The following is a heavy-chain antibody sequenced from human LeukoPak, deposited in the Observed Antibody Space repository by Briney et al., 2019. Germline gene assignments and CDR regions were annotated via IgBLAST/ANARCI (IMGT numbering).Heavy chain of an antibody. V-gene: IGHV1-18*01. J-gene: IGHJ4*02. CDR3: ARSSTWEPFDY. CDR1: GYTFINYD. CDR2: ISTYNGNT. Sequence: ASVKVSCKASGYTFINYDFSWVRQAPGQGLEWMGWISTYNGNTNYAQKLQGRVTMTTDTSTSTAYMELRSLRSDDTAVYYCARSSTWEPFDYWGQGTLVTVSS. D-gene: IGHD1-26*01.